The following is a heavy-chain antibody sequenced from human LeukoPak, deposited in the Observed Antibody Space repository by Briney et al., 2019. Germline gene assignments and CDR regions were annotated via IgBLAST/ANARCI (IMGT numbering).Heavy chain of an antibody. V-gene: IGHV4-59*01. CDR1: GGSISSYY. J-gene: IGHJ3*02. D-gene: IGHD5-24*01. Sequence: SETLSLTCTVSGGSISSYYWSWIRQPPGKGLEWIGYIYYSGSTNCNPSLKSRVTISVDTSKNQFSLKLSSVTAADTAVYYCARDSGYTKSHAFEIWGQGTMVTVSS. CDR2: IYYSGST. CDR3: ARDSGYTKSHAFEI.